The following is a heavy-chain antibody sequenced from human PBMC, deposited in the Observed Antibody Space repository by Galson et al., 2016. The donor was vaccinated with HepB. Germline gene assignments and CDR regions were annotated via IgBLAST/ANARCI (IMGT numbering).Heavy chain of an antibody. CDR1: GFTFDDYG. V-gene: IGHV3-9*01. Sequence: SLRLSCAASGFTFDDYGMHWVRQAPGKGLEWVSGISWNSGSIAYAGSVKGRFTTSRDNAKNSLYLQMNSLRPDDTALYYCAKGRGFYYYSMEVWGQGTTVIVSS. CDR3: AKGRGFYYYSMEV. J-gene: IGHJ6*02. CDR2: ISWNSGSI.